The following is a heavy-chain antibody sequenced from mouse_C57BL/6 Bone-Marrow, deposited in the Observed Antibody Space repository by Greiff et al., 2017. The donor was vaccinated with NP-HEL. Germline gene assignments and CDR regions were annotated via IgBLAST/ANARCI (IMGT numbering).Heavy chain of an antibody. V-gene: IGHV1-7*01. J-gene: IGHJ1*03. D-gene: IGHD1-2*01. CDR3: ARSPHYYGEDWYFDV. Sequence: QVHVKQSGAELAKPGASVKLSCKASGYTFTSYWMHWVKQRPGQGLEWIGYINPSSGYTKYNQKFKDKATLTADKSSSTAYMQLSSLTYEDSAVYYCARSPHYYGEDWYFDVWGTGTTVTVSS. CDR2: INPSSGYT. CDR1: GYTFTSYW.